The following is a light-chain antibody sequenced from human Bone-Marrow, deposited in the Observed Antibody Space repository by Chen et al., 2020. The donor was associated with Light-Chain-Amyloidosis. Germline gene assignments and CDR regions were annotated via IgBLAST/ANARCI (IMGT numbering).Light chain of an antibody. CDR2: RDT. J-gene: IGLJ2*01. CDR3: QSADSSGTYEVI. V-gene: IGLV3-25*03. CDR1: DLPTKY. Sequence: SDKLTQPPSVSVSPGQTAGITCSGDDLPTKYAYWYQQKQGQAPVLVIHRDTERPSGISERFSGSSSGTTATLTISGVQAEDEADYHCQSADSSGTYEVIFGGGTKLTVL.